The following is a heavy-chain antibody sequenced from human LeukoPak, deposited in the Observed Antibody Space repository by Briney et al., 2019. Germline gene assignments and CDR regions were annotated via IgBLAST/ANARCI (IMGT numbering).Heavy chain of an antibody. Sequence: SQTPSLTCTVSVGSISSGGYYWSWIRQHPGKGLEWIGYIYYSGSTYYNTSRKSGVTISVDTSKNQFSLSLSSVTAADSAVYNSARDTGQLVPPLYYYGMDVWGQGTTVTVSS. V-gene: IGHV4-31*03. CDR3: ARDTGQLVPPLYYYGMDV. J-gene: IGHJ6*02. CDR1: VGSISSGGYY. D-gene: IGHD6-13*01. CDR2: IYYSGST.